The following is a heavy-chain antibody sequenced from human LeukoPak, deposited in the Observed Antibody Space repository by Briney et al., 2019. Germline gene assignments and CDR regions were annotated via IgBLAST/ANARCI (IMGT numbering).Heavy chain of an antibody. J-gene: IGHJ5*02. V-gene: IGHV4-39*01. CDR1: GGSISSSSYY. CDR2: IYYSGST. D-gene: IGHD3-22*01. Sequence: KSSETLSLTCTVSGGSISSSSYYWGWIRQPPGKGLEWIGSIYYSGSTYYNPSLKSRATISVDTSKNQFSLKLSSVTAADTAVYYCARSFGDRSGYFPQPLSFDPWGQGTLVAVSS. CDR3: ARSFGDRSGYFPQPLSFDP.